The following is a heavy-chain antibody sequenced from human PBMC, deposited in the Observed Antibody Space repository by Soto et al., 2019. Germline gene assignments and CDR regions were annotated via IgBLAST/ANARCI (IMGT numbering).Heavy chain of an antibody. Sequence: EMQLLESGGGLQQPGGSLRLSCAASGFTFNNFAMGWVRQAPGKGLAWISAVTGRSRNTYYADSVKGRFTISRNNFENTVYLQMDGLRVEDTAVYYCAKMAPYGVNYRDACDVWGRGTMVTVAS. CDR2: VTGRSRNT. D-gene: IGHD4-17*01. J-gene: IGHJ3*01. CDR3: AKMAPYGVNYRDACDV. CDR1: GFTFNNFA. V-gene: IGHV3-23*01.